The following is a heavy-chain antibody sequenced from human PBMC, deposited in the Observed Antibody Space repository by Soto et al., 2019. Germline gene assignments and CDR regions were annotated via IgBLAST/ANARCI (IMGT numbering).Heavy chain of an antibody. CDR2: ISGSGGST. CDR3: AKDMIREQQLVPNWFDP. CDR1: GFTFSAHA. V-gene: IGHV3-23*01. J-gene: IGHJ5*02. Sequence: PGGSLRLSCAASGFTFSAHAMNWVRQAPGKGLEWVSAISGSGGSTYYADSVKGRFTISRDNSKNTLYLQMNSLRAEDTAVYYCAKDMIREQQLVPNWFDPWGQGTLVTVSS. D-gene: IGHD6-13*01.